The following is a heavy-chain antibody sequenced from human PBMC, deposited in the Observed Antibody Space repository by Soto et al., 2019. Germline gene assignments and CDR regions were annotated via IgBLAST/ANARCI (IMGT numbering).Heavy chain of an antibody. CDR2: IIPIFGTA. CDR3: AREDCSGGSCYSGTLYYFDY. Sequence: SVKGSCKASGGTFSSYAISWVRQAPGQGLEWMGGIIPIFGTANYAQKFQGRVTITADESTSTAYMELSSLRSEDTAVYYCAREDCSGGSCYSGTLYYFDYWGQGTLVTSPQ. D-gene: IGHD2-15*01. CDR1: GGTFSSYA. V-gene: IGHV1-69*13. J-gene: IGHJ4*02.